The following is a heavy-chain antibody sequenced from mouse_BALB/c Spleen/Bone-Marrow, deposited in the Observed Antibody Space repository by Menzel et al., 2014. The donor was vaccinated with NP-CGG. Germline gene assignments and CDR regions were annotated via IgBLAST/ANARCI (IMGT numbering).Heavy chain of an antibody. J-gene: IGHJ4*01. CDR1: GFTFSDYY. V-gene: IGHV5-12*01. CDR2: ISNGGGST. D-gene: IGHD2-4*01. CDR3: STMITTPYALDY. Sequence: EVKVVESGGGSVQPGGSLKLSCAASGFTFSDYYMYWVRQTPEKRLEWVAYISNGGGSTYYPDTIKGRFTISRDNAKNTLFLQMGRLKSEDTAVYFCSTMITTPYALDYWGQGTSVTVSS.